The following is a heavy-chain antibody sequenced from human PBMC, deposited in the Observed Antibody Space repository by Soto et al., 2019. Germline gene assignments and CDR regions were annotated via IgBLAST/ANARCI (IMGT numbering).Heavy chain of an antibody. J-gene: IGHJ4*02. Sequence: QVQLQESGPGLVKASETLSLTCSVSGGSMRGGDYYWSWIRQPPGKGLEWIGYIYYSGATFSNPSLKGRVTISVDTSKSQFSLKLTSVTAADTAVYYCARDSGGYLRGDYWGQGTLVTVSS. CDR3: ARDSGGYLRGDY. CDR1: GGSMRGGDYY. D-gene: IGHD2-15*01. V-gene: IGHV4-30-4*01. CDR2: IYYSGAT.